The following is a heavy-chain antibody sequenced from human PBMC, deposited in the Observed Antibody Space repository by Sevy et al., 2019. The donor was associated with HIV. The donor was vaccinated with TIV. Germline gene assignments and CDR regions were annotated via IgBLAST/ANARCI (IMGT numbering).Heavy chain of an antibody. J-gene: IGHJ6*02. D-gene: IGHD3-3*01. V-gene: IGHV3-21*01. Sequence: GGSPRLSCAASGFTFSSYSMNWVRQAPGKGLEWVSSISSSSSYIYYADSVKGRFTISRDNAKNSLYLQMNSLRAEDTAVYYCARDLIYDFWSGSRAKNYYYYGMDVWGQGTTVTVSS. CDR1: GFTFSSYS. CDR3: ARDLIYDFWSGSRAKNYYYYGMDV. CDR2: ISSSSSYI.